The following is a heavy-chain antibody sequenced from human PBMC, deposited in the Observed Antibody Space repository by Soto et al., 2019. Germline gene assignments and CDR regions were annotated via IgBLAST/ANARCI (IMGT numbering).Heavy chain of an antibody. D-gene: IGHD1-1*01. J-gene: IGHJ6*02. CDR2: IIPIIDTA. CDR1: GGTFSDST. V-gene: IGHV1-69*01. Sequence: QVQLVQSGAELRKPGSSVKVSCKASGGTFSDSTINWVRQAPGQRLEWMGGIIPIIDTANYAEKFQGRVTITADESTSTSFMEVSSLRSEDTAVYYCARNGTLTGYSYGMDVWGQGTMVTVSS. CDR3: ARNGTLTGYSYGMDV.